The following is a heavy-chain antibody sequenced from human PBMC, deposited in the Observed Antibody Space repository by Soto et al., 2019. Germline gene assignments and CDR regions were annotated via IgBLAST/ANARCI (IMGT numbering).Heavy chain of an antibody. CDR3: AREVVRGVQFDY. CDR1: GYTFTTYV. V-gene: IGHV1-3*01. D-gene: IGHD3-10*01. Sequence: QVQLVQSGAEVKKPGASVKVSCKTSGYTFTTYVIHWVRQAPGQRLEWIAWINADSGITKSSQEFRDRVTFTRDTSANTVYMEMSSLRSEDTAMYYCAREVVRGVQFDYWGQGTLVTVSS. CDR2: INADSGIT. J-gene: IGHJ4*02.